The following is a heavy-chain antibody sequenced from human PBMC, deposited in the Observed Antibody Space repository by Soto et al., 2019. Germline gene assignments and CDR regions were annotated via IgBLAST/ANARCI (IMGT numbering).Heavy chain of an antibody. J-gene: IGHJ3*02. Sequence: PGGSLRLSCAASGFTFSSYAMSWVRQAPGKGLEWVSAISGSGGSTYYADSVKGRFTISRDNSKNTLYLQMNSLRAEDTAVYYCAKLFGLYDILTGYYKDAFDIWGQGIMVPVSS. CDR2: ISGSGGST. D-gene: IGHD3-9*01. V-gene: IGHV3-23*01. CDR1: GFTFSSYA. CDR3: AKLFGLYDILTGYYKDAFDI.